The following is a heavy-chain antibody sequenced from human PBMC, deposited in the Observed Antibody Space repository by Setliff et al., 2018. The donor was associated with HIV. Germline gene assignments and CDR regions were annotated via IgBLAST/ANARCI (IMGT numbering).Heavy chain of an antibody. J-gene: IGHJ4*02. CDR2: IYHSGST. Sequence: PSETLSLTCAVSDYSISGGYYWGWIRQPPGKGLEWIGSIYHSGSTYYNPSLKSRVTISLDTSKNQFSLKLNAVTAADTAVYYCARRPPLTTGREYYFDFWGQGTLVTVSS. CDR1: DYSISGGYY. V-gene: IGHV4-38-2*01. CDR3: ARRPPLTTGREYYFDF. D-gene: IGHD1-1*01.